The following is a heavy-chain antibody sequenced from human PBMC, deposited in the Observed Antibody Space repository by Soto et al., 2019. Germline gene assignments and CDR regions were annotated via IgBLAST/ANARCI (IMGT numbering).Heavy chain of an antibody. Sequence: QVQLVQSGAEVKKPGASVKVSCKASGYTFTSYYMHWVRQAPGQGLEWMGIINPSGGSTSYAQKFQGRVTMTRDTSTSTVYMELSSLRSEDTAVYYCARDGRYCSGGSCYHYYYYYGMDVRGQGTTVTVSS. CDR3: ARDGRYCSGGSCYHYYYYYGMDV. CDR2: INPSGGST. V-gene: IGHV1-46*01. CDR1: GYTFTSYY. D-gene: IGHD2-15*01. J-gene: IGHJ6*02.